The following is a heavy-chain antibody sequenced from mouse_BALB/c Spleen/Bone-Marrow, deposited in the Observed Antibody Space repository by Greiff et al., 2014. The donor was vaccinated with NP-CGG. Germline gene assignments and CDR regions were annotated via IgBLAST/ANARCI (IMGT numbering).Heavy chain of an antibody. V-gene: IGHV5-9-3*01. CDR2: ISSGGSYT. CDR1: GFTFSSYA. D-gene: IGHD1-1*01. J-gene: IGHJ1*01. Sequence: EVQLVESGGGLVKPGGSLKLSCAASGFTFSSYAMSWVRQTPEKRLEWVATISSGGSYTYYADSVKGRFTISRDTAQNTLYLQMGSLRSGDTAIYYWARQDYYGRSPHWYFDVWGAGTTGTVAS. CDR3: ARQDYYGRSPHWYFDV.